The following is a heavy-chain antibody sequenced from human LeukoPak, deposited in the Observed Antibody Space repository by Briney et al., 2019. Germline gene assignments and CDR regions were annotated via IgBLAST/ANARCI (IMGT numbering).Heavy chain of an antibody. V-gene: IGHV4-39*01. D-gene: IGHD2-21*02. J-gene: IGHJ6*03. CDR3: ARTYCGGDCRGYYYYYYMDV. Sequence: SETLSLTCTVSGGSISSSSYYWGWIRQPPGKGLEWIGSIYYSGSTYYNPSLKSRVTISVDTSKTQFSLKLSSVTAADTAVYYCARTYCGGDCRGYYYYYYMDVWGKGTTVTISS. CDR1: GGSISSSSYY. CDR2: IYYSGST.